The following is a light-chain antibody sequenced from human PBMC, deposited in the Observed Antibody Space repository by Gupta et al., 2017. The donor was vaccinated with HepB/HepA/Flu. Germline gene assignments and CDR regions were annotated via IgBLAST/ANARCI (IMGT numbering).Light chain of an antibody. CDR2: AAS. Sequence: AILMTQSSSSFSASTGDRVTITCRASQGISSYLAWYQQKPGKAPKLLIYAASTLQSGVPSRFSGSGSGTDFTLTISSLQSEDFATDYCQQYYSYPPTFGPGTKVDIK. CDR3: QQYYSYPPT. CDR1: QGISSY. J-gene: IGKJ3*01. V-gene: IGKV1-8*01.